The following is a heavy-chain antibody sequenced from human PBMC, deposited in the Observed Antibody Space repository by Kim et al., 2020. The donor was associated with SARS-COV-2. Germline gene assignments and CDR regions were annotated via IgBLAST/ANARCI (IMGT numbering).Heavy chain of an antibody. CDR3: AREGWYDAFDI. V-gene: IGHV4-4*07. D-gene: IGHD6-19*01. J-gene: IGHJ3*02. Sequence: NYNPSLKSRVTMSVDTSRNQFSLKLSSVTAADTAVYYSAREGWYDAFDIWGQGTMVTVSS.